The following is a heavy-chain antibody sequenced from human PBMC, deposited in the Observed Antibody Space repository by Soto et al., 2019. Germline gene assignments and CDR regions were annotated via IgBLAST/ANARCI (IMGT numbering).Heavy chain of an antibody. D-gene: IGHD3-10*01. CDR3: ARYYYASPVGMDV. Sequence: ASVKVSCKASGYTFTSYYMHWVRQAPGQGLEGMGIINPSGGSTSYAQKFQGRVTMTRDTSTSTVYMELSSLRSEATAVYYCARYYYASPVGMDVWGQGTTVTVSS. CDR2: INPSGGST. J-gene: IGHJ6*02. V-gene: IGHV1-46*01. CDR1: GYTFTSYY.